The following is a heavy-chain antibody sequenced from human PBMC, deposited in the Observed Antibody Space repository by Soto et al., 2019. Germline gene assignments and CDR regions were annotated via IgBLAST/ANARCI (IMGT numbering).Heavy chain of an antibody. D-gene: IGHD3-10*01. Sequence: GGSLRLSCAASGFTFNSYGMHWVRQAPGKGLEWVAVIWYDGSDKYYAASVKGRFTISRDNSKNTLYLQMDNLREEDTAVYYCVRRGAADVTGKYNWFDPWGQGTRVTVSS. CDR2: IWYDGSDK. CDR1: GFTFNSYG. V-gene: IGHV3-33*01. J-gene: IGHJ5*02. CDR3: VRRGAADVTGKYNWFDP.